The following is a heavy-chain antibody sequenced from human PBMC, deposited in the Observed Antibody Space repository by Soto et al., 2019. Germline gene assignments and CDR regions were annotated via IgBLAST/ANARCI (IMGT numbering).Heavy chain of an antibody. V-gene: IGHV1-2*04. CDR3: AREELRFLEWSIPDYGMDV. Sequence: ASVKVSCKASGYTFTGYYMHWVRQAPGQGLEWKGWINPNSGGTNYAQKFQGWVTMTRDTSISTAYMELSRLRSDDTAVYYCAREELRFLEWSIPDYGMDVWGQGTTVTVSS. J-gene: IGHJ6*02. D-gene: IGHD3-3*01. CDR1: GYTFTGYY. CDR2: INPNSGGT.